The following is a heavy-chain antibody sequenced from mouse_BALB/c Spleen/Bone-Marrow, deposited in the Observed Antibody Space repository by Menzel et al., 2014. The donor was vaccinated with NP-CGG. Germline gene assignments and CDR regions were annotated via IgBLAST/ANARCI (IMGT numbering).Heavy chain of an antibody. CDR3: ASDYDYFDY. CDR2: ISSGSSTI. CDR1: GFTFSSFG. V-gene: IGHV5-17*02. Sequence: EVKLVESGGGLVQPGGSRKLSCAASGFTFSSFGMHWVRQAPEKGLEWVAYISSGSSTIYYADTVKGRFTISRDNPKNTLFLQMTSLRSEDTAMYYCASDYDYFDYWAQGTTLTVSS. J-gene: IGHJ2*01. D-gene: IGHD2-4*01.